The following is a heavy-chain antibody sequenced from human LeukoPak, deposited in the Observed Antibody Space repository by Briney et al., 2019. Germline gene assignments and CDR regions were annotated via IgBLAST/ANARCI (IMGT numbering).Heavy chain of an antibody. V-gene: IGHV3-53*01. CDR3: ARRGESTKYGDYRFDY. D-gene: IGHD4-17*01. Sequence: GGSLRLSCVVSGFTVSNNYMSWVRQAPRKGLEWVSLIYSGGSTYYAADSVKGRFTISRDNSKDTLYLQMNSLRAEDTAVYYCARRGESTKYGDYRFDYWGQGTLVTVSS. CDR2: IYSGGST. CDR1: GFTVSNNY. J-gene: IGHJ4*02.